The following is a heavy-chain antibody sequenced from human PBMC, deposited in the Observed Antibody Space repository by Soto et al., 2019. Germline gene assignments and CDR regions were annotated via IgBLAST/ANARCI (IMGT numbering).Heavy chain of an antibody. CDR3: ARDPGITGTTYYYYYGMDV. J-gene: IGHJ6*02. CDR1: GDSVSSNSAA. CDR2: TYYRSKWYN. V-gene: IGHV6-1*01. D-gene: IGHD1-20*01. Sequence: SQTLSLTCAISGDSVSSNSAAWNWIRQSPSRGLEWLGRTYYRSKWYNDYAVSVKSRITINPDTSKNQFSLQLNSVTPEDTAVYYCARDPGITGTTYYYYYGMDVWGQGTTVTVSS.